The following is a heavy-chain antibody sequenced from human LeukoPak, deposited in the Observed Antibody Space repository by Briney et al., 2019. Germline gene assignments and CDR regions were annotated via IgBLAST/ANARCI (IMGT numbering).Heavy chain of an antibody. J-gene: IGHJ4*02. D-gene: IGHD3-3*01. CDR2: ISYDGSNK. CDR1: GFTFSSYS. CDR3: ARPADVLRFLEWLPIDY. Sequence: GGSLRLSCAASGFTFSSYSMNWVRQAPGKGLEWVAVISYDGSNKYYADSVKGRFTISRDNSKNTLYLQMNSLRAEDTAVYYCARPADVLRFLEWLPIDYWGQGTLVTVSS. V-gene: IGHV3-30*03.